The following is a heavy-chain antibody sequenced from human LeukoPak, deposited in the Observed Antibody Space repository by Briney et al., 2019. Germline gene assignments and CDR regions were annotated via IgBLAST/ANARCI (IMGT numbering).Heavy chain of an antibody. CDR1: GFTFSDYI. J-gene: IGHJ3*02. Sequence: GGSLRLSCVASGFTFSDYIMNWVRQAPGKGLEWVSTVTGSGITTSYAASVKGRFTISRDNSKNTLYLQMNSLRAEDTAVYYGAKSVAIGFDIWGQGTMVTVSS. CDR3: AKSVAIGFDI. D-gene: IGHD5-12*01. CDR2: VTGSGITT. V-gene: IGHV3-23*01.